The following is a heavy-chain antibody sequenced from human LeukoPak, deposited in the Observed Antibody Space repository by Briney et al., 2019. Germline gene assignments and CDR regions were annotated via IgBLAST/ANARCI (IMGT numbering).Heavy chain of an antibody. CDR1: GYSLTNYY. J-gene: IGHJ4*02. D-gene: IGHD5-12*01. CDR2: INPSGGST. V-gene: IGHV1-46*01. Sequence: ASVKVSCKAFGYSLTNYYVHWVRQAPGQGLEWMGEINPSGGSTSYAQKFQGRITVTRDTYTNTVYMDLSSPGSEDTATYYCARGAPTTRIGAGRFDYWGQGSLLTVAS. CDR3: ARGAPTTRIGAGRFDY.